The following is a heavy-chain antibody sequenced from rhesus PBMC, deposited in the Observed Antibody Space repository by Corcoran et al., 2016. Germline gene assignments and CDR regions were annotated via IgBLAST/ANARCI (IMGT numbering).Heavy chain of an antibody. V-gene: IGHV3-30*01. D-gene: IGHD3-9*01. Sequence: EVQLVASGGGLVQPGGSLRLSCAASGFTFRNSWMSWVRQAPGKGLEWVARIKSKADGGTADYAASVKGRFTISRDDSKNTLYLQMNSLKTEDTAVYYCTTTVWDYFDYWGQGVLVTVSS. CDR3: TTTVWDYFDY. CDR2: IKSKADGGTA. J-gene: IGHJ4*01. CDR1: GFTFRNSW.